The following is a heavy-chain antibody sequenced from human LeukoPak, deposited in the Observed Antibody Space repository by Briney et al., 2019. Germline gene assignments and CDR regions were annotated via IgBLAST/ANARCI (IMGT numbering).Heavy chain of an antibody. J-gene: IGHJ3*02. Sequence: SVKVSCKASGGTFSSYAISWVRQAPGQGLEWMGGIIPIFGTANHAQKFQGRVTITADESTSTAYMELSSLRSEDTAVYYCARTGCSSISCYHQLKYSYGYGAFDIWGQGTMVTVSS. D-gene: IGHD2-2*01. CDR3: ARTGCSSISCYHQLKYSYGYGAFDI. V-gene: IGHV1-69*13. CDR2: IIPIFGTA. CDR1: GGTFSSYA.